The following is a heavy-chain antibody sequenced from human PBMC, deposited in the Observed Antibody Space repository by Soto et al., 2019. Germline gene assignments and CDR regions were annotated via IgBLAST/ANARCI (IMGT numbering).Heavy chain of an antibody. D-gene: IGHD2-15*01. CDR3: ASDRGYGLSN. CDR2: SIPLFGIT. Sequence: QVQLVQSGAEVKKPGSSVKVSCKASGGTFSSHGFNWVRQAPGQGLEWIGGSIPLFGITNHTQKFQDRITITADASTTPLSMELRGLRSNDTAVYYCASDRGYGLSNWGQGTLLTVSS. J-gene: IGHJ4*02. V-gene: IGHV1-69*12. CDR1: GGTFSSHG.